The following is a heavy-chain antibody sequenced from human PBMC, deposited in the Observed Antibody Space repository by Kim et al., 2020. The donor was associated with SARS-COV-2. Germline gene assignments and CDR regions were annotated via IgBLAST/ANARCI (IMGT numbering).Heavy chain of an antibody. CDR3: AREPYCTTSCSTSRYYGLDV. V-gene: IGHV3-7*01. CDR1: GFTFDNYW. Sequence: GGSLRLSCAASGFTFDNYWMTWVRQTPGKGLEWVATMKQDGSEKSYLDSVKGRFTISRDNARNSLYLQMNSLRAEDTAVYYCAREPYCTTSCSTSRYYGLDVWGQGTTVTVPS. J-gene: IGHJ6*02. D-gene: IGHD2-2*01. CDR2: MKQDGSEK.